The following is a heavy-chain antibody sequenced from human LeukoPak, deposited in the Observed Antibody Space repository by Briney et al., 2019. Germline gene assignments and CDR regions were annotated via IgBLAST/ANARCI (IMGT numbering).Heavy chain of an antibody. CDR1: GYTFTSYA. Sequence: ASVKVSCKASGYTFTSYAVNWVRQAPGQGLEWMGWINTNTGNPTYAQGFTGRFVFSLDTSVSTAYLQISSLKAEDTAVYYCARGKHKDYYDSSGYYEYYYYGMDVWGQGTTVTVSS. V-gene: IGHV7-4-1*02. CDR3: ARGKHKDYYDSSGYYEYYYYGMDV. D-gene: IGHD3-22*01. J-gene: IGHJ6*02. CDR2: INTNTGNP.